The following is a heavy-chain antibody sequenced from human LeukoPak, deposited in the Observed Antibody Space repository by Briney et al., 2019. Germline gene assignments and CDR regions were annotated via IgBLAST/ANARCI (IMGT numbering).Heavy chain of an antibody. J-gene: IGHJ3*02. V-gene: IGHV4-59*01. CDR1: GGSISTYY. Sequence: PSESLSLTCTVSGGSISTYYWSWIRQPPGKGLEWIAYIDYSASTNYNPSLKSRVTISVDTSKNQFSLKLSSVTAADTAVYYCARDSRRELLHAFDIWGQGTMVTVSS. CDR2: IDYSAST. D-gene: IGHD1-26*01. CDR3: ARDSRRELLHAFDI.